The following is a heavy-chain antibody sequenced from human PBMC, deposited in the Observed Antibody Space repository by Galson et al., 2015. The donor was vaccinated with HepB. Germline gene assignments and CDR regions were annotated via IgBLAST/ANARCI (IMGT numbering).Heavy chain of an antibody. J-gene: IGHJ6*03. CDR3: ARKIAALYSESWGLYDYNYYMDV. Sequence: SVKVSCKGSGYTFSNYGINWVRQAPGQGLEWMGWISADNGDPKYAQKFQGRVTMTIDTSTSTAYMDMRSLRSDDTAVYYCARKIAALYSESWGLYDYNYYMDVWGGGTTVTVSS. V-gene: IGHV1-18*01. CDR2: ISADNGDP. CDR1: GYTFSNYG. D-gene: IGHD1-26*01.